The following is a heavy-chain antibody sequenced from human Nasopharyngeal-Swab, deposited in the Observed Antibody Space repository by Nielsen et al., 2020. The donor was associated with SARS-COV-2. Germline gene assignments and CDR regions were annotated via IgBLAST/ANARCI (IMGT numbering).Heavy chain of an antibody. CDR2: FDPEDGEK. CDR3: ATTQYYYDSSGYYSFDY. J-gene: IGHJ4*02. D-gene: IGHD3-22*01. V-gene: IGHV1-24*01. Sequence: VRQAPGQGLEWMGGFDPEDGEKIYAQKFQGRVTMTEDTSTDTAYIELSSLRSEDTAVYYCATTQYYYDSSGYYSFDYWGQGTLVTVSS.